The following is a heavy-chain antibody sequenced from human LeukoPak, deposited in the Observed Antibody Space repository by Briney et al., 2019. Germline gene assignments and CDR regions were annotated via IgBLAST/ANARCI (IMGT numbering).Heavy chain of an antibody. D-gene: IGHD3-22*01. CDR2: ISAYNGNT. CDR3: ARDRTRTNPYYYDSSGYTY. V-gene: IGHV1-18*01. J-gene: IGHJ4*02. Sequence: ASVKVSCKASGYTFTGYGISWVRQASGQGLEWMGWISAYNGNTNYAQRLQGRVTMTTDTSTSTAYMELRSLRSDDTAVYYCARDRTRTNPYYYDSSGYTYWGQGTLVTVSS. CDR1: GYTFTGYG.